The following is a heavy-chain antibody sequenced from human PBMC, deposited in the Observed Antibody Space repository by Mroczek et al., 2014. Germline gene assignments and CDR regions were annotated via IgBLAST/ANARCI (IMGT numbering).Heavy chain of an antibody. CDR2: IYSGGST. D-gene: IGHD3-22*01. CDR1: GFTVSSNY. V-gene: IGHV3-53*01. Sequence: VQLVESGGGLIQPGGSLRLSCAASGFTVSSNYMSWVRQAPGKGLEWVSVIYSGGSTYYADSVKGRFTISRDNSKNTLYLQMNSLRAEDTAVYYCARDGLSPSDGSGYYGNYYYGMDVWGQGTTVTVS. CDR3: ARDGLSPSDGSGYYGNYYYGMDV. J-gene: IGHJ6*02.